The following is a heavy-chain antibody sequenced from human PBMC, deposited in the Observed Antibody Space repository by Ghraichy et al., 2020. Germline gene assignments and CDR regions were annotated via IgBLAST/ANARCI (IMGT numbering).Heavy chain of an antibody. V-gene: IGHV3-23*01. CDR1: GFTFSNYA. CDR3: AKELLQTPGYCNNGVCSSVVDY. D-gene: IGHD2-8*01. Sequence: GESLNISCAASGFTFSNYAMSWVRQAPGKGLEWVSVISGSGGTIYYADSVKGRFTISRDNSENRLYLQMNSLRAENTAVYYCAKELLQTPGYCNNGVCSSVVDYWGQGTLVTVSS. CDR2: ISGSGGTI. J-gene: IGHJ4*02.